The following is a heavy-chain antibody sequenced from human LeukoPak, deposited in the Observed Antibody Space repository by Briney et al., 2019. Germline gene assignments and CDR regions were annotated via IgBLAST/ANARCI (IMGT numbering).Heavy chain of an antibody. CDR3: AKDSELKTTTYYFDY. Sequence: GGSLRLSCAASGFTFSSYAMSWVRQAAGGGLEWVSAISGSGGSTYYADSVKGRFTISRDNSKNTLYLQMNSLRAEDTAVYYCAKDSELKTTTYYFDYWGQGTLVTVSS. J-gene: IGHJ4*02. CDR2: ISGSGGST. D-gene: IGHD4-17*01. V-gene: IGHV3-23*01. CDR1: GFTFSSYA.